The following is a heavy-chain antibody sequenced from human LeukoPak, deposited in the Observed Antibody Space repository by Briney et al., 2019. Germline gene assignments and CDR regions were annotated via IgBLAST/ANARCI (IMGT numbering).Heavy chain of an antibody. D-gene: IGHD3-3*01. CDR3: ARDVSPRGEWFQTFDY. Sequence: PGGSLRLSCAASGFTFSSYAMHWVRQAPGKGLEWVAVISYDGSNKYYADSVEGRFTISRDNSKNTLYLQMNSLRAEDTAVYYCARDVSPRGEWFQTFDYWGQGTLVTVSS. J-gene: IGHJ4*02. V-gene: IGHV3-30-3*01. CDR1: GFTFSSYA. CDR2: ISYDGSNK.